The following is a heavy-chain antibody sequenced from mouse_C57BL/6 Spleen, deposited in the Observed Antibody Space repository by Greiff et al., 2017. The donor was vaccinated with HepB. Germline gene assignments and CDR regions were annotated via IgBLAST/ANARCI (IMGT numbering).Heavy chain of an antibody. J-gene: IGHJ2*01. CDR1: GYAFSSSW. D-gene: IGHD1-1*01. CDR3: ARSVDYYGSSYNY. CDR2: IYPGDGDT. Sequence: QLQQSGPELVKPGASVKISCKASGYAFSSSWMNWVKQRPGKGLEWIGRIYPGDGDTNYNGKFKGKATLTADKSSSTAYMQLSSLTSEDSAVYFCARSVDYYGSSYNYWGQGTTLTVSS. V-gene: IGHV1-82*01.